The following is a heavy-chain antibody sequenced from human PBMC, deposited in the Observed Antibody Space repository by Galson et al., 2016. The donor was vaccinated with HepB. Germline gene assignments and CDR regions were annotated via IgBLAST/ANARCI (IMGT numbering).Heavy chain of an antibody. J-gene: IGHJ4*02. CDR3: AREGSGHLDFDY. Sequence: SLRLSCAASGLTFSSHALNWVRQAPGKGLEWVSSISGIEGRPYYPESVKGRFTISRDDSNSTLYLQMNSLRAEATALYYCAREGSGHLDFDYWGQGTLVTVSS. CDR2: ISGIEGRP. V-gene: IGHV3-23*01. CDR1: GLTFSSHA.